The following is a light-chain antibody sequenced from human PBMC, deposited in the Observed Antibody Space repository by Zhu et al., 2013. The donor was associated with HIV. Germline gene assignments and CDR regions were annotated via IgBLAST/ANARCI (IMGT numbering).Light chain of an antibody. Sequence: DIVLTQSPGTLSLSPGERATLSCRASQSVGNNFLAWYQHKPGQAPRLLIYATSNRATGIPDRFSGSGSGTDFTLSISRLDPEDFAVYYCQQNDSSSLTFGGGTTLELK. J-gene: IGKJ4*01. CDR2: ATS. CDR3: QQNDSSSLT. V-gene: IGKV3-20*01. CDR1: QSVGNNF.